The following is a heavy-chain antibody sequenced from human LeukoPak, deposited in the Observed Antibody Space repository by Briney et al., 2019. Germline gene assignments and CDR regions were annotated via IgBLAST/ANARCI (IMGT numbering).Heavy chain of an antibody. CDR1: GGSISSYY. CDR2: IYYSGST. J-gene: IGHJ4*02. CDR3: ARGWAGSGIYA. Sequence: SETLSLTCTVSGGSISSYYWSWIRQPPGKGLEWIGYIYYSGSTNYNPSLKSRVTISVDTSKNQFSLKLSSVTAADTAVYYCARGWAGSGIYAWGQGTLVTVSS. D-gene: IGHD3-10*01. V-gene: IGHV4-59*01.